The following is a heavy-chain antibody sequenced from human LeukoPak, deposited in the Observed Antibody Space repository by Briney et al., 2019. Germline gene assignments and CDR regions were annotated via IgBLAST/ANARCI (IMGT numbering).Heavy chain of an antibody. CDR2: IYYSGST. V-gene: IGHV4-39*07. CDR3: ARDLQQWLSPFDY. J-gene: IGHJ4*02. D-gene: IGHD6-19*01. CDR1: GGSISSSSYY. Sequence: PSETLSLTCTVSGGSISSSSYYWGWIRQPPGKGLEWIGSIYYSGSTYYNPSLKSRVTISVDTSKNQFSLKLSSVTAADTAVYYCARDLQQWLSPFDYWGQGTLVTVSS.